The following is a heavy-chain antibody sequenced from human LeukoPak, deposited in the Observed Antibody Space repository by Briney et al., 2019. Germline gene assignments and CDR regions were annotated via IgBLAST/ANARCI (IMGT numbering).Heavy chain of an antibody. CDR2: IDPSDSYT. CDR3: VRARYDSSGPDY. V-gene: IGHV5-10-1*01. CDR1: GYSFTSYW. J-gene: IGHJ4*02. D-gene: IGHD3-22*01. Sequence: GESPKISCKGSGYSFTSYWISWVRQMPGKGLEWMGRIDPSDSYTNYSPSFQGHVTISADKSISTAYLQWSSLKASDTAMYYCVRARYDSSGPDYWGQGTLVTVSS.